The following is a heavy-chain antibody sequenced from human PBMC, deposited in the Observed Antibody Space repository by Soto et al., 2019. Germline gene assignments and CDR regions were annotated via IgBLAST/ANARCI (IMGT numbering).Heavy chain of an antibody. J-gene: IGHJ6*02. CDR3: VTDGSSGWPYYYGMDV. Sequence: GGSLRLSCAASGFTFSSYGMHWVRQAPGKGLEWVAVISYDGSNKYYADSVKGRFTISRDNSKNTLFLQMSSLRAEDTAVYYCVTDGSSGWPYYYGMDVWGQGTTVTVYS. CDR2: ISYDGSNK. V-gene: IGHV3-30*03. CDR1: GFTFSSYG. D-gene: IGHD6-19*01.